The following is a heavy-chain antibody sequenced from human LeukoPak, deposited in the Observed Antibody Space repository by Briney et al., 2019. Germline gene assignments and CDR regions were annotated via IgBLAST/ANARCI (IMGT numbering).Heavy chain of an antibody. CDR2: ISGSSGST. CDR3: AKPPPCYYDNSGSTPFDY. D-gene: IGHD3-22*01. CDR1: GFTFSSYA. Sequence: GGSLRLSCAASGFTFSSYAMSWVRQAPGKGLEWVSAISGSSGSTYYTDSVKGRFTISRDNSKNTLYLQMNSQRAEDTAVYYCAKPPPCYYDNSGSTPFDYWGQGTLVTVSS. J-gene: IGHJ4*02. V-gene: IGHV3-23*01.